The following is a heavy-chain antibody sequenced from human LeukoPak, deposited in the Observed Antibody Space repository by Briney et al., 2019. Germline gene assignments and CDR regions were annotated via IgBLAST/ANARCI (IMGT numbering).Heavy chain of an antibody. CDR3: VKSYYYDSSGHGFDC. J-gene: IGHJ4*02. V-gene: IGHV3-23*01. Sequence: GGSLRLSCAASGFTFSGYAMSWVRQAPGKGLEWVSAIGGSGSTTYYADSVKGRFTISRDNSKDTLYLQMSSLRVEDTAVYTCVKSYYYDSSGHGFDCWGQGTLVTVSS. D-gene: IGHD3-22*01. CDR1: GFTFSGYA. CDR2: IGGSGSTT.